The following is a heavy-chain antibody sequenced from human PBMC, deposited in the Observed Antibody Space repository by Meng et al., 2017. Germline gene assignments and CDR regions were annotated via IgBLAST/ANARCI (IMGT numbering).Heavy chain of an antibody. D-gene: IGHD3-9*01. Sequence: EVNLVDVGGDLVKPGGSLRLSCAASGFYFSNAWMSWVRQAPGKGLEWVGRIKSNTDGGTAEYAAPVTGRFTISRDDSKSTLYLQMSGLRIDDTGVYYCTWDDKAVSDYWGQGTLVTVSS. V-gene: IGHV3-15*01. CDR1: GFYFSNAW. J-gene: IGHJ4*02. CDR3: TWDDKAVSDY. CDR2: IKSNTDGGTA.